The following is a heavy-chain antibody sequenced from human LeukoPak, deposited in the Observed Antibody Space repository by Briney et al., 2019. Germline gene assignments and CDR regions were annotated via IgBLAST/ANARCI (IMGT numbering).Heavy chain of an antibody. CDR3: ARGAGRSFDY. J-gene: IGHJ4*02. CDR2: MNPNSGKT. Sequence: ASVKVSCKASGYTFTGYDINWVRQATGQGLEWMGWMNPNSGKTGYAQKFQGRVSITRDTSTTTAYMELSSLRSEDTAVYYCARGAGRSFDYWGQGTLVTVSS. CDR1: GYTFTGYD. V-gene: IGHV1-8*02.